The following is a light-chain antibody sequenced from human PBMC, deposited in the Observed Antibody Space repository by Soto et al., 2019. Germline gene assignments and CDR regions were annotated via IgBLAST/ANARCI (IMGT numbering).Light chain of an antibody. Sequence: EIVMTQSPATLSVSPGERATLSCRASQGVTTNLSWYQQKPGQAPRLLIYGASTRATGSPARFSGSGSGTEFTLTISSLQAEDFAVYYCQQYNSWPLTFGGGTKVEIK. CDR2: GAS. CDR3: QQYNSWPLT. V-gene: IGKV3-15*01. CDR1: QGVTTN. J-gene: IGKJ4*01.